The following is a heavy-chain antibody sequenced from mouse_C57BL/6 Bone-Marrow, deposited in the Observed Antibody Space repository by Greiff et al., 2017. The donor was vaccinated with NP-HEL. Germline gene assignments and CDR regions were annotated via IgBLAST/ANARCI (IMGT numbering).Heavy chain of an antibody. V-gene: IGHV14-4*01. J-gene: IGHJ3*01. Sequence: EVKLMESGAELVRPGASVKLSCTASGFNIKDDYMHWVKQRPEQGLEWIGWIDPENGDTEYASKFQGKATITADTSSNTAYLQLSSLTSEDTAVYYCTTVPYDYDVAYWGQGTLVTVSA. CDR1: GFNIKDDY. D-gene: IGHD2-4*01. CDR2: IDPENGDT. CDR3: TTVPYDYDVAY.